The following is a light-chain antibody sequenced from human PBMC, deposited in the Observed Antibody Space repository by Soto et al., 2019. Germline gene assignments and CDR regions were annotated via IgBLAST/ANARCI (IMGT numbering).Light chain of an antibody. V-gene: IGLV2-14*01. J-gene: IGLJ3*02. Sequence: QSALTQPASVSGSRGQSITISCTGTGSDVGGYNCVSWYQHHPGKAPKLMIYEVNNRPSGVSNRFSGSKSGNTASLTISGLQTEDEADYYCSSYTSSSSWVFGGGTKLTVL. CDR3: SSYTSSSSWV. CDR1: GSDVGGYNC. CDR2: EVN.